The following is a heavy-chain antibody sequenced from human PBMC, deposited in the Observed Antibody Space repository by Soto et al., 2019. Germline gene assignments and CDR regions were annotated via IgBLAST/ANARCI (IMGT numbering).Heavy chain of an antibody. J-gene: IGHJ6*02. D-gene: IGHD3-10*01. CDR2: IWYDGSNK. CDR3: ARDEYGSGSDNPYGMDV. Sequence: LRLSCAASGFTFSSYGMHWVRQAPGKGLEWVAVIWYDGSNKYYADSVKGRFTISRDNSKNTLYLQMNSLRAEDTAVYYCARDEYGSGSDNPYGMDVWGQGTTVTVSS. V-gene: IGHV3-33*01. CDR1: GFTFSSYG.